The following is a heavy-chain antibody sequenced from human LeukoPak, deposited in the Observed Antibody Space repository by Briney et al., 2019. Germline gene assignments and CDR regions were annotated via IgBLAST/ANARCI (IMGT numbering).Heavy chain of an antibody. D-gene: IGHD3-16*01. CDR1: GYTFSSYD. Sequence: ASVKVSCKASGYTFSSYDIHWVRQAPGQRLEWMGRINAGSGDTDYSEKFQGKVTITRDTPANTDYMELTNLRFEDTAVYFCARAQLGSHRPGDFWGQGTLVTVSS. CDR2: INAGSGDT. J-gene: IGHJ4*02. V-gene: IGHV1-3*01. CDR3: ARAQLGSHRPGDF.